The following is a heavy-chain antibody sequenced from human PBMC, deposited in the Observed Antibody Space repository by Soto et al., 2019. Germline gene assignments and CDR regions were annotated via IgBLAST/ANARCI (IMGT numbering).Heavy chain of an antibody. CDR2: ISSSGRYI. CDR1: GFTLSGYN. Sequence: GGSLRLSCADSGFTLSGYNLNWVRQAPGKGLEWVSSISSSGRYIYYADSVKGRFTISRDNAKNSLYLQMNSLRVEDTALYYCVRGLHHYFFMDVWGKGTTVTVSS. J-gene: IGHJ6*03. V-gene: IGHV3-21*01. CDR3: VRGLHHYFFMDV.